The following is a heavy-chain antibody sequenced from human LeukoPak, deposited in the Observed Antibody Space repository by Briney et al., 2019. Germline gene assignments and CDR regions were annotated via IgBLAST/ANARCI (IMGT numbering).Heavy chain of an antibody. Sequence: ASVKVSCKASGYTFTGYYIHWVRRAPGQGLEWMGRINPNTGGTNNAQKFQGRVTMTRDTSISTAYMELSRLTSDETAVYYCARVGVDLWFDPWGQGTLVTVSS. V-gene: IGHV1-2*06. CDR1: GYTFTGYY. D-gene: IGHD3/OR15-3a*01. CDR3: ARVGVDLWFDP. J-gene: IGHJ5*02. CDR2: INPNTGGT.